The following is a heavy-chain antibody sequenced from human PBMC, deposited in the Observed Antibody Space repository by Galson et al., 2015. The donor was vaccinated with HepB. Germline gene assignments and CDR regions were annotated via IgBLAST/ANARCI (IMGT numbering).Heavy chain of an antibody. Sequence: LSLTCTVSGGSISSGGYYWSWIRQHPGKGLEWIGYIYYSGSTYYNPSLKSRVTISVDTSKNQFSLKLSSVTAADTAVYYCARAPYGDYFLPSSPGYFDLWGRGTLVTVSS. D-gene: IGHD4-17*01. J-gene: IGHJ2*01. CDR1: GGSISSGGYY. CDR3: ARAPYGDYFLPSSPGYFDL. V-gene: IGHV4-31*03. CDR2: IYYSGST.